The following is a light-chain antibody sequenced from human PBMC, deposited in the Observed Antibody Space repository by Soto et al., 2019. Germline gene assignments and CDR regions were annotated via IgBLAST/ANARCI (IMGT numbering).Light chain of an antibody. CDR1: QSVSSSY. V-gene: IGKV3-15*01. CDR3: QHYNNWPLT. Sequence: DIVLTQSPGSLSLSPWERATLSCRASQSVSSSYLACYQQKPGQAPRLLIYATSTRATGSPARFSGSGSGTEFTLTISSLQSEDFAVYYCQHYNNWPLTFGRGTKVDIK. CDR2: ATS. J-gene: IGKJ4*01.